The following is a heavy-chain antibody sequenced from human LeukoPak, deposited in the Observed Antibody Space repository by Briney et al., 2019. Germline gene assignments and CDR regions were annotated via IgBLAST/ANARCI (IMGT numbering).Heavy chain of an antibody. V-gene: IGHV4-4*07. CDR3: ARSIAVAANDAFDI. J-gene: IGHJ3*02. Sequence: SETLSLTCTVSGGSISSYYWSWIRQPAGKGLEWIGRIYSSGGTDYNPSLKSRVTISVDTSKNQFSLKLSSVTAADTAVYYCARSIAVAANDAFDIWGQGTMVTVSS. D-gene: IGHD6-19*01. CDR1: GGSISSYY. CDR2: IYSSGGT.